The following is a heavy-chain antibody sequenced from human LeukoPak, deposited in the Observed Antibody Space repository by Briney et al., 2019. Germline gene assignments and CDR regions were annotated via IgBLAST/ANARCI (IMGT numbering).Heavy chain of an antibody. CDR2: INPDSGVT. CDR3: AREAGGSGTYYIDY. Sequence: GASVKVSCKASGYRLGGYYMHWVRQAPGQGLEWMGRINPDSGVTSYAQKSQGRVTMTRDTSISTVYMDLRSVRSDDTAVYYCAREAGGSGTYYIDYWGQGTLVAVSS. V-gene: IGHV1-2*02. D-gene: IGHD3-10*01. J-gene: IGHJ4*02. CDR1: GYRLGGYY.